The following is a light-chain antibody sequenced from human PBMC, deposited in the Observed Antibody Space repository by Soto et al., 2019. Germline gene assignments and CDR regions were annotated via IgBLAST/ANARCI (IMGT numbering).Light chain of an antibody. CDR3: QQYNDWPRT. CDR1: HTVSSY. J-gene: IGKJ1*01. CDR2: GAS. V-gene: IGKV3-15*01. Sequence: IMLKQSPATLSLSKGERATLSCRASHTVSSYLAWYQQKPGQAPRLLIYGASTRATGIPARFSGSGSGTEFTLTISSLQSEDFAVYYCQQYNDWPRTFGQGTKVDIK.